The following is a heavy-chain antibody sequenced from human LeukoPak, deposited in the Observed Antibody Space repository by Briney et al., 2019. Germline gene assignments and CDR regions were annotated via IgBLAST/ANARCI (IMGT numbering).Heavy chain of an antibody. CDR1: GYTFTSYA. CDR2: INAGNGNT. J-gene: IGHJ3*02. Sequence: ASVKVSCKASGYTFTSYAMHWVRQAPGQRLGGMGWINAGNGNTKYSQKFQGRVTITRDTSASTAYMELSSLRSEDTAVYYCARDPRNYYGSGSYSGAFDIWGQGTMVTVSS. CDR3: ARDPRNYYGSGSYSGAFDI. V-gene: IGHV1-3*01. D-gene: IGHD3-10*01.